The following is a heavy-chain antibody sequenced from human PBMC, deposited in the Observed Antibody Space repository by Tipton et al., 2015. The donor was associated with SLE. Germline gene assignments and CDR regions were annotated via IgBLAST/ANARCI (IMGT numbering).Heavy chain of an antibody. D-gene: IGHD5-18*01. V-gene: IGHV4-59*11. J-gene: IGHJ4*02. CDR2: IYYSGST. Sequence: TLSLTCTVSGGSISSHYWSWIRQPPGKGLEWIGYIYYSGSTNYNPSLKSRVTIPVDTSKNQFSLKLRSVTAADTAVYYCARVPYTYGHYDYWGQGTLVTVSS. CDR3: ARVPYTYGHYDY. CDR1: GGSISSHY.